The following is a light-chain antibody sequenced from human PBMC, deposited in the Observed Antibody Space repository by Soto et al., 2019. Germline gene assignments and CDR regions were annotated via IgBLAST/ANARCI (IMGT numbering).Light chain of an antibody. CDR2: DVD. V-gene: IGLV2-11*01. CDR3: CSYAGSYPFV. Sequence: QSALTQPRSGTGAPGQSVTISCTGTSSDVGNYNFVSWYQHHPGKAPKLMIYDVDKRPSGVPDRFSGSKSGNTASLTISGLQAEDEADYYCCSYAGSYPFVFGTGTKVTVL. J-gene: IGLJ1*01. CDR1: SSDVGNYNF.